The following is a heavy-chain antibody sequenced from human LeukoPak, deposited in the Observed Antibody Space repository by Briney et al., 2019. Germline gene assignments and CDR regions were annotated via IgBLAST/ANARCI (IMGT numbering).Heavy chain of an antibody. CDR1: GFTFSSYA. V-gene: IGHV3-53*01. D-gene: IGHD1-26*01. J-gene: IGHJ4*02. CDR3: ARAREMGTTTGVAY. Sequence: PGGSLRLSCAASGFTFSSYAMSWVRQAPGKGLECVSVIYSDATTYYADSVKGRFTISRDNSKNTVYLQMNSLRADDTAVYFCARAREMGTTTGVAYWGQGTLVTVSS. CDR2: IYSDATT.